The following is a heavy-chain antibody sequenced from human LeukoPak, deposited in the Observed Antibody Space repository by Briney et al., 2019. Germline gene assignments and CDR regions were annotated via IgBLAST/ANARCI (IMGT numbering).Heavy chain of an antibody. J-gene: IGHJ5*02. Sequence: PSETLSLTCTVTGASISSHYWCWIRQTPGTGLEWIGDIYDRGSTTYNPSLKSRVSISVDTSRNQFSLNLRSVTAADTAVYYCAKIEVGRFYPWGQGTLVTVSS. CDR2: IYDRGST. CDR3: AKIEVGRFYP. CDR1: GASISSHY. V-gene: IGHV4-59*11. D-gene: IGHD1-26*01.